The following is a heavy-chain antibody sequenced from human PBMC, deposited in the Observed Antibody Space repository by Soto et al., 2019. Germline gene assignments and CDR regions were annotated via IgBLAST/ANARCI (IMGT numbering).Heavy chain of an antibody. CDR3: ASTEGGSAYYYYGMDV. Sequence: SETLSLTCAVYGGSFSGYYWSWIRQPPGKGLEWIGEINHSGSTNYNPSLKSRVTISVDTSKNQFSLKLSSVTAADTAVCYCASTEGGSAYYYYGMDVWGQGTTVTVSS. D-gene: IGHD3-16*01. V-gene: IGHV4-34*01. J-gene: IGHJ6*02. CDR2: INHSGST. CDR1: GGSFSGYY.